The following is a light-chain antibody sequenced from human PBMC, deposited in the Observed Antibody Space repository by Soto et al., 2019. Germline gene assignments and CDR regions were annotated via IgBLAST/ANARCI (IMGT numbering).Light chain of an antibody. V-gene: IGLV2-14*01. CDR2: DVS. CDR3: SSYTSSSTLG. Sequence: QSVLTQPASVSGSPGQSITISCTGTSSDVGGYNYVSWYQQHPGKAPKLMIYDVSNRPSGVSNRFSASKSGNTASLTISGLQAEDEADYYCSSYTSSSTLGFGGGTKVTVL. J-gene: IGLJ2*01. CDR1: SSDVGGYNY.